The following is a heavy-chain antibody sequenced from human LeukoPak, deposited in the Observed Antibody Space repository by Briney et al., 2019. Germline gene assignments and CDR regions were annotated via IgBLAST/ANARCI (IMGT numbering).Heavy chain of an antibody. Sequence: PGGSLRLSCAASGFTFSFYAMTWVRQAPGTGLEWVSVISVSGDTTFYADSVKGRFTTSRDNSKNTLYLEMNNLRAEDTAVYYCAKRTMPDQDAFDIWGQGTMVTVSS. D-gene: IGHD2-2*01. CDR2: ISVSGDTT. CDR1: GFTFSFYA. J-gene: IGHJ3*02. V-gene: IGHV3-23*01. CDR3: AKRTMPDQDAFDI.